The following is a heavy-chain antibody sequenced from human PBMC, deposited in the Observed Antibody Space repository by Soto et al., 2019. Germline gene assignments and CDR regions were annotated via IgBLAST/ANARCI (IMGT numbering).Heavy chain of an antibody. CDR2: ISYDGSNK. V-gene: IGHV3-30*18. Sequence: GGSLRLSCAASGFTFSSYGMHWVRQAPGKGLEWVAVISYDGSNKYYADSVKGRFTISRDNSKNTLYLQMNSLRAEDTAVYYCAKDPIRFLEWLLAGSVSRYFDYWGQGTLVTVSS. CDR1: GFTFSSYG. CDR3: AKDPIRFLEWLLAGSVSRYFDY. J-gene: IGHJ4*02. D-gene: IGHD3-3*01.